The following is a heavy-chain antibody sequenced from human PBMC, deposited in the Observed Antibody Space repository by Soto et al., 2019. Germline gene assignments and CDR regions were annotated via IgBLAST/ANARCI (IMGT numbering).Heavy chain of an antibody. J-gene: IGHJ6*02. CDR1: GDSVSSYY. CDR3: ARGVLRYYHYGMDV. V-gene: IGHV4-59*02. CDR2: IYISGNT. Sequence: VQLQESGPGLVKPSETLSLSCTVSGDSVSSYYWSWIRQLPGRGLEWIGDIYISGNTNYNPSLKSRVIISRGTSKNQFSLNLKSVTAAGTAGYYCARGVLRYYHYGMDVWGQGTTVTVSS.